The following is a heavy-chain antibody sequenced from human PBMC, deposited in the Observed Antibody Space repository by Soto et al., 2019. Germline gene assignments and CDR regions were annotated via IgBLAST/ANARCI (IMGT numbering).Heavy chain of an antibody. CDR2: INAADDNT. CDR1: GYTFRSHA. V-gene: IGHV1-3*01. Sequence: QVQLVQSGAEVKKPGTSVKVSCKASGYTFRSHAMDWVRQAPGQRHEWMGRINAADDNTKHSLKFQGRVLIPRDTSASIVFMELTSLRSEDTAVYNCTRGGTGGFDPWGQGTLGTFS. J-gene: IGHJ5*02. CDR3: TRGGTGGFDP.